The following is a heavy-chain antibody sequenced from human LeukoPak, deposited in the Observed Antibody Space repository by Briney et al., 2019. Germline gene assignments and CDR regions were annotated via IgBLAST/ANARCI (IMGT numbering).Heavy chain of an antibody. CDR3: AREGRLLLSFGESQAFDY. CDR1: GGSFSGYY. V-gene: IGHV4-34*01. CDR2: INHSGST. J-gene: IGHJ4*02. Sequence: SETLSLTCAVYGGSFSGYYWSWIRRPPGKGLEWIGEINHSGSTNYNPSLKSRVTISVDTSKNQFSLQLNSVTPEVTAVYYCAREGRLLLSFGESQAFDYWGQGILVTVSS. D-gene: IGHD3-10*01.